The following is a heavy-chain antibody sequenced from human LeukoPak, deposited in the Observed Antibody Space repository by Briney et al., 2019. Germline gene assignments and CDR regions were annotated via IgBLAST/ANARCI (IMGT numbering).Heavy chain of an antibody. CDR3: AREVSERDVLTGWGS. CDR2: ISSSNSYI. Sequence: PGGSLRLSCAASGFTFSSYSMNWVRQAPGKGLEWVSSISSSNSYIYYADSVKGRFTISRDNAKNSLYLQMNSLRVEDTAVYYCAREVSERDVLTGWGSWGQGTLVTVSS. CDR1: GFTFSSYS. J-gene: IGHJ5*02. D-gene: IGHD3-9*01. V-gene: IGHV3-21*01.